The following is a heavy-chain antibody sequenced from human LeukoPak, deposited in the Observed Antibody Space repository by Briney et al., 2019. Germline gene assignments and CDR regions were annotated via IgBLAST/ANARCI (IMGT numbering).Heavy chain of an antibody. Sequence: GGSLRLSCAASGFTFSDYYMSWIRQAPGKGLEWVSYISSRSSYTNYAEYVKGRFTISRDNAKNSLYLQMNSLRAEDTAVYYCARDDFWSGYYRGYFDYWGQGTLVTVSS. CDR1: GFTFSDYY. CDR2: ISSRSSYT. J-gene: IGHJ4*02. CDR3: ARDDFWSGYYRGYFDY. V-gene: IGHV3-11*06. D-gene: IGHD3-3*01.